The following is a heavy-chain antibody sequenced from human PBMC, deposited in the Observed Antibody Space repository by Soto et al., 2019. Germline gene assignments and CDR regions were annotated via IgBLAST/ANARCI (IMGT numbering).Heavy chain of an antibody. Sequence: SETLSLTCTVSGGSISSYYWSWIRQPPGKGLEWIGYIYYSGSTNYNPSLKSRVTISVDTSKNQFSLKLSSVTAADTAVYYCASVRDGELLWHWGQGTLVTISS. CDR3: ASVRDGELLWH. J-gene: IGHJ1*01. V-gene: IGHV4-59*01. CDR1: GGSISSYY. CDR2: IYYSGST. D-gene: IGHD3-10*01.